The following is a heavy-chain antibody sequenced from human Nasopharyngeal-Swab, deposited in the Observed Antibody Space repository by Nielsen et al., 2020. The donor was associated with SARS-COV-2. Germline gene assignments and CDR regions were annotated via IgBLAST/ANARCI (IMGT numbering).Heavy chain of an antibody. D-gene: IGHD3-16*01. V-gene: IGHV3-11*01. J-gene: IGHJ3*02. CDR3: ARPRGGWAFDI. CDR1: GFTFSDYY. CDR2: ISTSGSTI. Sequence: GGSLRLSCAASGFTFSDYYMSWIRQAPGKGLEWVSYISTSGSTISFADSVKGRFTISRDNAKNSLYLQMNSLRAEDTAAYYCARPRGGWAFDIWGQGTMVTVSS.